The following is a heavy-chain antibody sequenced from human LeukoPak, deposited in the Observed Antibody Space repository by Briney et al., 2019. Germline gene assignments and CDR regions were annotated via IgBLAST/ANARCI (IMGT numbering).Heavy chain of an antibody. CDR1: GGSISSGGYY. CDR3: ARDSKLGIAPI. Sequence: PSETLSLTCTVSGGSISSGGYYWSWIRQPPGEGLEWIGYIYYSGSTNYNPSLKSRVTISVDTSKNQFSLKLSSVTAADTAVYYCARDSKLGIAPIWGQGTMVTVS. CDR2: IYYSGST. J-gene: IGHJ3*02. D-gene: IGHD7-27*01. V-gene: IGHV4-61*08.